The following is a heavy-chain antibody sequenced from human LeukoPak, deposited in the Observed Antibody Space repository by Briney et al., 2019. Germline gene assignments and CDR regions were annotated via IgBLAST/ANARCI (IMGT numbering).Heavy chain of an antibody. D-gene: IGHD4-17*01. J-gene: IGHJ4*02. V-gene: IGHV3-30*02. CDR3: AKDDNDYGDYESYVDY. Sequence: GGSLRLSCAASGFTFSSYGMHWVRQAPGKGLEWVAFIRYDGSNKYYADSVKGRFTISRDNSKNTLYLQMNSLRAEDTAVYYCAKDDNDYGDYESYVDYWGQGTLVTVSS. CDR2: IRYDGSNK. CDR1: GFTFSSYG.